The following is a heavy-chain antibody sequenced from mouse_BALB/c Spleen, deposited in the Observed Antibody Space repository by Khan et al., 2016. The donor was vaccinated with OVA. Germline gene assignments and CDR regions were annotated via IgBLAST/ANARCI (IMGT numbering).Heavy chain of an antibody. D-gene: IGHD2-14*01. V-gene: IGHV3-2*02. CDR1: GYSITSDYA. CDR3: ARYRYDGCYFDY. CDR2: ISYSGST. Sequence: EVQLVESGPGLVKPSQSLSLTCTVTGYSITSDYAWNWIRQFPGNKLEWMGYISYSGSTSYNPSLKSRISITRDTSKNQFFLQLNSVTTEDTATYYCARYRYDGCYFDYWGQGTTLTVSS. J-gene: IGHJ2*01.